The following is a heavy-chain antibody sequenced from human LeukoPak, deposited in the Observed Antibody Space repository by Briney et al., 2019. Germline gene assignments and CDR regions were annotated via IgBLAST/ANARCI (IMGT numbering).Heavy chain of an antibody. CDR2: INSDGN. Sequence: GGSLRLSCAASGFILSTYWIHWVRQPPGKGLVWVSRINSDGNSFADSVKGRFTISRDNAKNTVYLQMNSLRAEDTAVYFCARGYTFGTLDYWGQGALVTVSS. CDR3: ARGYTFGTLDY. V-gene: IGHV3-74*01. J-gene: IGHJ4*02. CDR1: GFILSTYW. D-gene: IGHD3-16*01.